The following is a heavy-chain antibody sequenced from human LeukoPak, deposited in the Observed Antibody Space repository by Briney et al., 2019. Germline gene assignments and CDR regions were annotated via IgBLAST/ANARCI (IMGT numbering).Heavy chain of an antibody. CDR1: GFTFSSYA. CDR2: ISGSGGGT. Sequence: GGSLRLSCAASGFTFSSYAMSWVRQAPEKGLEWVSTISGSGGGTYYADSVKGRFTISRDDSKNTLYLQMNSLRAEDTAIYYCARDRPGKAGEDYWGQGTLVTVSS. J-gene: IGHJ4*02. D-gene: IGHD6-13*01. CDR3: ARDRPGKAGEDY. V-gene: IGHV3-23*01.